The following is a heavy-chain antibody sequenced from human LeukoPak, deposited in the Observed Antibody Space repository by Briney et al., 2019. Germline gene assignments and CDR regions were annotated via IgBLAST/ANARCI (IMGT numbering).Heavy chain of an antibody. CDR1: GFTFSSYG. Sequence: GRSLRLSCAASGFTFSSYGMHWVRQAPGKGLEWVAVISYDGSNEYYADSVKGRFTISRDNSKNTLYLQMNSLRAEDTAVYYCAKIYGDYVMAYYYGMDVWGKGTTVTVSS. CDR2: ISYDGSNE. V-gene: IGHV3-30*18. D-gene: IGHD4-17*01. J-gene: IGHJ6*04. CDR3: AKIYGDYVMAYYYGMDV.